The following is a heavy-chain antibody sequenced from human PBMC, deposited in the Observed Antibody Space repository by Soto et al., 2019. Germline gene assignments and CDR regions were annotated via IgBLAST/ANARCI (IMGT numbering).Heavy chain of an antibody. Sequence: QVQLQESGPGLVKPSETLSLTCTVSGGSISNYYWSWIRQPPGKGLEWIGYIYYSGSTNYNPSLKSRVTISVDTSKNQFSLKLSSVTAADTAVYYCARRGTSWYFDYWGQGTLVTVSS. V-gene: IGHV4-59*01. D-gene: IGHD6-13*01. CDR2: IYYSGST. CDR3: ARRGTSWYFDY. CDR1: GGSISNYY. J-gene: IGHJ4*02.